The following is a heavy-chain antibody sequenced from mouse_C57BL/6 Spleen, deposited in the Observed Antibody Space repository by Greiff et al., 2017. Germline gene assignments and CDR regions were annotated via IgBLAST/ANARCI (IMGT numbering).Heavy chain of an antibody. V-gene: IGHV1-61*01. CDR1: GYTFTSYW. Sequence: QVQLQQPGAELVRPGSSVKLSCKASGYTFTSYWMDWVKQRPGQGLEWIGNIYPSDSETHYNQKFKDKATLTVDKSSSTAYMQLSSLTSEDSAVYYCARGEDYYGSRGYFDVRGTGTTVTVSS. CDR3: ARGEDYYGSRGYFDV. J-gene: IGHJ1*03. D-gene: IGHD1-1*01. CDR2: IYPSDSET.